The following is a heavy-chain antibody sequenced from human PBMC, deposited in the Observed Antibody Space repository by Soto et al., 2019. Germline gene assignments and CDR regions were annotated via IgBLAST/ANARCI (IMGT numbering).Heavy chain of an antibody. CDR1: GGTFSSYA. D-gene: IGHD2-15*01. CDR3: LSVVAIPGSPDN. CDR2: IVPIVDTS. V-gene: IGHV1-69*12. J-gene: IGHJ4*02. Sequence: QVQLVQSGAEVRQPASSVKVSCKTSGGTFSSYAISWVRQAPGQGLEWMGGIVPIVDTSTYAQKLQGRVTITADESTSTVYMELSSLRSDATAVSYCLSVVAIPGSPDNWGQGTLVTVSS.